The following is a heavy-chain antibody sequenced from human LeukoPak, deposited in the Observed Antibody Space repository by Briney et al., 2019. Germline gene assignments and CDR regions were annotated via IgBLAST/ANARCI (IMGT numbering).Heavy chain of an antibody. CDR3: ARPLEGVPAAPGDP. CDR1: GGSISSSSYY. J-gene: IGHJ5*02. D-gene: IGHD2-2*01. Sequence: SETLSLTCTVSGGSISSSSYYWGWIRQPPGKGLEWIGSIYYSGSTYYNPSLKSRVTISVDTSKNQFSLKLSSVTAADTAVYYCARPLEGVPAAPGDPWGQGTPVTVSS. CDR2: IYYSGST. V-gene: IGHV4-39*01.